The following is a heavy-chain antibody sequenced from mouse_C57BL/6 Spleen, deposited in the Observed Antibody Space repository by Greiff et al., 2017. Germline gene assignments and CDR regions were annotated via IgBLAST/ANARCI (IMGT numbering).Heavy chain of an antibody. CDR3: ARTNYGSSYVEDYAMDY. CDR2: IYPGDGDT. D-gene: IGHD1-1*01. J-gene: IGHJ4*01. V-gene: IGHV1-80*01. Sequence: QVQLQQSGAELVKPGASVKISCKASGYAFSSYWMNWVKQRPGKGLEWIGQIYPGDGDTNYNGKFKGKATLTADKSSSTAYIQLSSLTSEDSAVYFFARTNYGSSYVEDYAMDYWGQVTSVTVSS. CDR1: GYAFSSYW.